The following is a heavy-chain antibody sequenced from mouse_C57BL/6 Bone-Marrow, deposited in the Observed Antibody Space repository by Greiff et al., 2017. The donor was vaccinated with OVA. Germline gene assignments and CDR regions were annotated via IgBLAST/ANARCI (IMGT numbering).Heavy chain of an antibody. V-gene: IGHV1-9*01. D-gene: IGHD1-1*01. CDR2: ILPGSGST. Sequence: QVQLQQSGAELMKPGASVKLSCKATGYTFTGYWIEWVKQRPGHGLEWIGEILPGSGSTNYNEKFKGKATFTADTSSNTAYMQLSSLTTEDSAIYYWASLSSYYGSSPRYFDVWGTGTTVTVSS. CDR1: GYTFTGYW. CDR3: ASLSSYYGSSPRYFDV. J-gene: IGHJ1*03.